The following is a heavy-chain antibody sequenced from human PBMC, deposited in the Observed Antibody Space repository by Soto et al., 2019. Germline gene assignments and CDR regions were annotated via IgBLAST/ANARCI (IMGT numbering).Heavy chain of an antibody. CDR2: IRAAGTT. CDR1: EFTVSTNH. D-gene: IGHD4-17*01. V-gene: IGHV3-66*04. CDR3: ARRSPDFGDYVY. J-gene: IGHJ4*02. Sequence: EVELVESGGDLVQPGESLRLSCVASEFTVSTNHMSWVRQPPGKGLEWVSLIRAAGTTSYADSVRGRFTISRDISKNTLYLQMHSPRAEDTAVYYCARRSPDFGDYVYWGQGTLVTVSP.